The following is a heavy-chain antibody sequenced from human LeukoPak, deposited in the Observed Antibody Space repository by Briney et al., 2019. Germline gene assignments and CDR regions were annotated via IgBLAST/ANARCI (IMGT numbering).Heavy chain of an antibody. D-gene: IGHD4-17*01. Sequence: QPGGSLLLSCTASGFTFSAYAMMWVRPAPGKGPEWVSAIRGGGGSAFYAASVKGRFTISRENAKYTLFLQMNSLRAEGTAGYYCARDPSGDYIGAFDMGGPGTMVTVSS. J-gene: IGHJ3*02. CDR1: GFTFSAYA. CDR2: IRGGGGSA. V-gene: IGHV3-23*01. CDR3: ARDPSGDYIGAFDM.